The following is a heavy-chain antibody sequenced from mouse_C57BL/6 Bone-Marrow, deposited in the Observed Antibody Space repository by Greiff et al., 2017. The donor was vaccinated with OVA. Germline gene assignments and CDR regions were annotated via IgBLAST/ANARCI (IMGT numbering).Heavy chain of an antibody. CDR2: IDPSDSYT. V-gene: IGHV1-69*01. Sequence: VQLQQPGAELVMPGASVKLSCKASGYTFTSYWMHWVKQRPGQGLEWIGEIDPSDSYTNYNQKFKGKSTLTVDKSSSPAYMQLSSLTSEDSAVYYCAREGAYYYAMDYWGQGTSVTVSS. CDR1: GYTFTSYW. CDR3: AREGAYYYAMDY. J-gene: IGHJ4*01.